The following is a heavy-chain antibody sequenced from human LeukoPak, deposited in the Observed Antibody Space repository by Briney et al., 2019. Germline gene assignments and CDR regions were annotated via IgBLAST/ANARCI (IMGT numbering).Heavy chain of an antibody. CDR3: ARDRGYYDILTGYYGFDY. CDR1: GYTFTSYG. D-gene: IGHD3-9*01. Sequence: GASVKVSCKASGYTFTSYGISRVRQAPGQGLEWMGWISAYNGNTNYAQKLQGRATMTTDTSTSTAYMELRSLRSDDTAVYYCARDRGYYDILTGYYGFDYWGQGTLVTVSS. CDR2: ISAYNGNT. J-gene: IGHJ4*02. V-gene: IGHV1-18*01.